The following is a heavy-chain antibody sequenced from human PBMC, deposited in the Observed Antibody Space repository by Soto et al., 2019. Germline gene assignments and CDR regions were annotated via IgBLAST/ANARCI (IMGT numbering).Heavy chain of an antibody. J-gene: IGHJ6*03. CDR1: GLNFRNYA. D-gene: IGHD3-3*01. CDR3: AKAVGVTSYYYYYMDV. V-gene: IGHV3-23*01. CDR2: ISGSGGST. Sequence: PGGSLRLSCAASGLNFRNYAISWVRQAPGKGLEWVSAISGSGGSTYYADSVKGRLTISRDNAKNSLYLQMNSLRAEDTALYYCAKAVGVTSYYYYYMDVWGKGTAVTVSS.